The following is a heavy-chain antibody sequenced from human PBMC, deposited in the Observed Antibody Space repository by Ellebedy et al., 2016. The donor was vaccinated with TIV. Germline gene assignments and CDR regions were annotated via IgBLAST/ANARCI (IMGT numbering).Heavy chain of an antibody. Sequence: GGSLRLSCAASGFTFSTFCFHWVRQAPGKGLEWLALMSYDGTKGYYADSMKGRFTVSRDNSKNTVYPQVNSLRAEDTAVYYCVRDGSGWSGDYWGRGALVTVSS. V-gene: IGHV3-33*05. D-gene: IGHD6-19*01. CDR1: GFTFSTFC. CDR2: MSYDGTKG. CDR3: VRDGSGWSGDY. J-gene: IGHJ4*02.